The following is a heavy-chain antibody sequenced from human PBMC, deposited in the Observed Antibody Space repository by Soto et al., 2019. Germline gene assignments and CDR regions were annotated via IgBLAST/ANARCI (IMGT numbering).Heavy chain of an antibody. CDR2: IIPILGIA. Sequence: QVQLVQSGAEVKKPGSSVKVSCKASGGTFSSYTISWVRQAPGQGLEWMGRIIPILGIANYAQKCQGRVTIGADKATSTAYMELGSLRSEDTAVYYCAREYCSGGSCYSHYYGMDVWGQGTTVTVSS. V-gene: IGHV1-69*02. J-gene: IGHJ6*02. CDR3: AREYCSGGSCYSHYYGMDV. CDR1: GGTFSSYT. D-gene: IGHD2-15*01.